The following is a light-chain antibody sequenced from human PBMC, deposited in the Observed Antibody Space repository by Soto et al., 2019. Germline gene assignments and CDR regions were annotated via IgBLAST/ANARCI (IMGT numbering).Light chain of an antibody. CDR2: DVN. J-gene: IGLJ1*01. V-gene: IGLV2-8*01. Sequence: QSALTQPPSASGSPGQSVAISCTGNASDIGGYSFVSWYQQHPGKAPKLLIYDVNKRPSGVPDRFSGSKSGNTASLTVSGLQAEDEAEYYCSAHGGTNPYVFGTGTKLTVL. CDR1: ASDIGGYSF. CDR3: SAHGGTNPYV.